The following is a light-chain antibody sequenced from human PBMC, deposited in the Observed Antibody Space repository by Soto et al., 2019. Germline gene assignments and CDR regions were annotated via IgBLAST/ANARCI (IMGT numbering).Light chain of an antibody. J-gene: IGKJ1*01. CDR2: GAS. CDR1: QSVSSSY. Sequence: EIVLTQSPGTLSLSPGERATLSCRASQSVSSSYLAWYQQKPGQAPRLLIYGASSRATGIQDRFSGSGSGTDFTLTISRLEREDFAVYYCQQYGSSPGTFGQGTKVEI. CDR3: QQYGSSPGT. V-gene: IGKV3-20*01.